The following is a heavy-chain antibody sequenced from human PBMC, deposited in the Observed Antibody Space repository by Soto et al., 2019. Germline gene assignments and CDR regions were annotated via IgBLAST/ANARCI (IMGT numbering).Heavy chain of an antibody. D-gene: IGHD3-16*02. Sequence: SVKVSCKASGGTFSGCSISWVRQAPGQGLEWMGGIIPIFGTANYAQKFQGRVTITADESTSTAYMELSSLRSEATAVYYCARAVNHYVWGSYRPLQSWGQGTLVTVSS. CDR2: IIPIFGTA. CDR1: GGTFSGCS. V-gene: IGHV1-69*13. CDR3: ARAVNHYVWGSYRPLQS. J-gene: IGHJ5*02.